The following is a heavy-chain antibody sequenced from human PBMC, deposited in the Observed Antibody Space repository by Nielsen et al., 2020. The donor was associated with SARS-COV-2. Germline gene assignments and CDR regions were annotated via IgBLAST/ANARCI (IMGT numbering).Heavy chain of an antibody. D-gene: IGHD3-16*01. J-gene: IGHJ6*02. CDR2: ISPDDDDT. Sequence: ASVKVSCKASGYTFTNNYMHWVRQAPGQGLEGMGWISPDDDDTYFAQKFPGRLTMTTDTSTNPAYMELRSLRSDDTAVYFCARFSDYESLQYGLDVWGQGTTVTVSS. CDR3: ARFSDYESLQYGLDV. CDR1: GYTFTNNY. V-gene: IGHV1-18*04.